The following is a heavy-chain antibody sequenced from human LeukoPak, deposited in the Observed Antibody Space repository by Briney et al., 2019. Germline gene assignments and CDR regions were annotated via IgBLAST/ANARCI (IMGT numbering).Heavy chain of an antibody. CDR2: ASPDGNEK. CDR1: GFTFSRYA. Sequence: GGSLRLSCAASGFTFSRYAMHWVRQAPGKGLEWVAVASPDGNEKYYADSVKGRFTISRDNSKNTVFLQMNSLSTEDTAVYSCFTGSAYYYDSWGQGTLVTVSS. CDR3: FTGSAYYYDS. D-gene: IGHD3-22*01. J-gene: IGHJ5*01. V-gene: IGHV3-30*01.